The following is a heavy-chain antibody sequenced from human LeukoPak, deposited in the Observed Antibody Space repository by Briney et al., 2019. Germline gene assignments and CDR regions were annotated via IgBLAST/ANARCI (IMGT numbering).Heavy chain of an antibody. Sequence: SVKVSCKASGGTFSSYAISRVRQAPGQGLEWMGGIIPIFGTANYAQKFQGRVTITADKSTSTAYMELSSLRSEDTAVYYCARGAGPTEPPYNWFDPWGQGTLVTVSS. CDR2: IIPIFGTA. CDR1: GGTFSSYA. D-gene: IGHD1-14*01. CDR3: ARGAGPTEPPYNWFDP. V-gene: IGHV1-69*06. J-gene: IGHJ5*02.